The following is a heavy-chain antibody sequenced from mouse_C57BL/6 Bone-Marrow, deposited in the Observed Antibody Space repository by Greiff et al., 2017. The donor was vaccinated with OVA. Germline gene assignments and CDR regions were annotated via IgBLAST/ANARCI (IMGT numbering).Heavy chain of an antibody. CDR2: INPSNGGT. D-gene: IGHD1-1*01. V-gene: IGHV1-53*01. J-gene: IGHJ2*01. Sequence: VQLQQPGPELVKPGDSVTLSCTASGYTFTSYWMHWVKQWPGQGLEWLGNINPSNGGTNYNEKFKSKATLTEDKSSSTADMQISSLTSEESAVYYCARSSYWGQGTTLTVSA. CDR1: GYTFTSYW. CDR3: ARSSY.